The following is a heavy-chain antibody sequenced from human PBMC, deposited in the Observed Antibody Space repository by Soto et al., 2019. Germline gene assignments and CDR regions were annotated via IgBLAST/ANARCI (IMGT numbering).Heavy chain of an antibody. CDR3: ARGMAEEQIFSYFDY. CDR1: GGSFSGYY. V-gene: IGHV4-34*01. CDR2: INHSGST. J-gene: IGHJ4*02. Sequence: SETLSLTCAVYGGSFSGYYWTWIRQPPGTGLEWIGEINHSGSTNYNPSLKSRVTISVDTSKSQFYLKLRSVTAADTAVYYCARGMAEEQIFSYFDYWGQGALVTVSS.